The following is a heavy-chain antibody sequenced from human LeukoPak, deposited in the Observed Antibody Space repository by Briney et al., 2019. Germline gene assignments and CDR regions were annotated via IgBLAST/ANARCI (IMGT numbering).Heavy chain of an antibody. D-gene: IGHD7-27*01. Sequence: GGSLRLSCAASGFTFSDFWMSWVRQAPGKGLVWVASVTQDGSENHYVDSAKGRFTISRDNAKNSLYLQMSSLRAEDTAVYWCRRGHWDDHAWGQGTLVTVSS. CDR1: GFTFSDFW. V-gene: IGHV3-7*01. J-gene: IGHJ5*02. CDR3: RRGHWDDHA. CDR2: VTQDGSEN.